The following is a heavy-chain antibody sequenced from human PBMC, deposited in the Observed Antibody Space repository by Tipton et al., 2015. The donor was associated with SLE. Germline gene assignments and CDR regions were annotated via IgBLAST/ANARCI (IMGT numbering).Heavy chain of an antibody. CDR3: ARGVSFDS. Sequence: TLSLTCAVSGGSMSSGGYSWSWIRQPPGRGLVWIGYINYSGTTTYNPSLKSRVTISVDPSKNHFSLNLDSVTAADTAVYYCARGVSFDSWGQGTLVTVSS. V-gene: IGHV4-61*03. CDR2: INYSGTT. J-gene: IGHJ4*02. CDR1: GGSMSSGGYS.